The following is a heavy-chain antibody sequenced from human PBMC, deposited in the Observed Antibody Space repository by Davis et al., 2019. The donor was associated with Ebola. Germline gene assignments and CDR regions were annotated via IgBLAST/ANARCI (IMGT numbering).Heavy chain of an antibody. V-gene: IGHV3-7*03. CDR1: GFTFSTYS. CDR2: IKQDGSEK. CDR3: ARVNAVTGYSRFDA. Sequence: GESLKISCAASGFTFSTYSMSWVRQAPGKGLEWVANIKQDGSEKYYVDSVKGRFTISRDNAKNSLYLQMNSLRAEDTAVYHCARVNAVTGYSRFDAWGQGTVVTVSS. J-gene: IGHJ5*02. D-gene: IGHD3-9*01.